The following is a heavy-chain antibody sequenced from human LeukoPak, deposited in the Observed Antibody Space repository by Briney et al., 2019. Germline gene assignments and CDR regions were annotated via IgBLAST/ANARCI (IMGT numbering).Heavy chain of an antibody. CDR3: ARPAGSWTKRAGNYYYYMDV. V-gene: IGHV1-8*01. D-gene: IGHD1-14*01. CDR1: GYTFTSYD. J-gene: IGHJ6*03. Sequence: ASVKVSCKASGYTFTSYDINWVRQATGQGLEWMGWMNPNSGNTGYAQKFQGRVTMTRNTSISTAYMELSSLRSEDTAVYYCARPAGSWTKRAGNYYYYMDVWGKGTTVTVSS. CDR2: MNPNSGNT.